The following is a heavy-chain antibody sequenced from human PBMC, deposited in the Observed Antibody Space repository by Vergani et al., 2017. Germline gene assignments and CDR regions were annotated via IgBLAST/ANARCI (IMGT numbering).Heavy chain of an antibody. CDR3: ARLAQDYYGSGSPNWSFDY. D-gene: IGHD3-10*01. Sequence: EVQLVESGGGLVKPGGSLRLSCAASGFTFRSYRMNWVRQAPGKGLEWVSYISSCISYIYYADSVRVRFTISRDNANNSLYLQMNSLRADDTAVYYCARLAQDYYGSGSPNWSFDYWGQGTLVTVSS. V-gene: IGHV3-21*01. CDR2: ISSCISYI. J-gene: IGHJ4*02. CDR1: GFTFRSYR.